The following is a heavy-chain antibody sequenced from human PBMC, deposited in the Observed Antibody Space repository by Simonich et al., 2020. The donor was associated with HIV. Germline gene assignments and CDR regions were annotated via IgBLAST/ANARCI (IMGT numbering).Heavy chain of an antibody. CDR2: ISSSGSTI. CDR1: GFTFSSYS. V-gene: IGHV3-48*04. CDR3: AKCYVPGGSYYDAFDI. D-gene: IGHD1-26*01. Sequence: EYGGGLVQPGGSLRLSCAASGFTFSSYSMNWVRQAPGKGLEWISFISSSGSTIYYADSVKGRFIISRDNAENSLYLQMNSLRAEDTAVYYCAKCYVPGGSYYDAFDIWGQGTMVTVSS. J-gene: IGHJ3*02.